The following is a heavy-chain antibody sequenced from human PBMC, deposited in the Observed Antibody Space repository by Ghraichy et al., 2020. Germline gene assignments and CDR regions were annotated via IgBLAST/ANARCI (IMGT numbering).Heavy chain of an antibody. CDR3: ARTLSSSWYGFYFDY. J-gene: IGHJ4*02. Sequence: GGSLNISCKGSGYSFPTSWIGWVRQMPGKGLEWVGIIYPGDSNTRYSPSFQGQVTISADKSITTAYLQWSSLKASDTAMYYCARTLSSSWYGFYFDYWGQGTLVTVSS. CDR1: GYSFPTSW. CDR2: IYPGDSNT. V-gene: IGHV5-51*01. D-gene: IGHD6-13*01.